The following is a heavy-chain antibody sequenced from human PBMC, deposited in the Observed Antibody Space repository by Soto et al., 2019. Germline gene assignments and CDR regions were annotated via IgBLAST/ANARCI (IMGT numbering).Heavy chain of an antibody. Sequence: SETLSLTCTVSGGSISSSSYYWGWIRQPPGKGLEWIGSIYYSGSTYYNPSLKSRVTISVDTSKNQFSLKLSSVTAADTAVYYCASVVVPITPGAFDIWGQGTMVTVSS. V-gene: IGHV4-39*01. D-gene: IGHD2-2*01. CDR1: GGSISSSSYY. J-gene: IGHJ3*02. CDR2: IYYSGST. CDR3: ASVVVPITPGAFDI.